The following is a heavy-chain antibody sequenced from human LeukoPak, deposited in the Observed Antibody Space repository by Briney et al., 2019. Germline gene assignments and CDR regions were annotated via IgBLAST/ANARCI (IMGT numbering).Heavy chain of an antibody. CDR1: GFTPSTYG. V-gene: IGHV3-30*02. CDR3: AKDFGGGRWCFYF. Sequence: PGGSPRLSSEVSGFTPSTYGTQWVRHAPGEGQWRGAFKRHHQRQKNYGDSVKRRFTIAREKSKNTVFLRMSRLRAEVSAVYYCAKDFGGGRWCFYFWAQETRVTVST. J-gene: IGHJ4*02. CDR2: KRHHQRQK. D-gene: IGHD3-16*01.